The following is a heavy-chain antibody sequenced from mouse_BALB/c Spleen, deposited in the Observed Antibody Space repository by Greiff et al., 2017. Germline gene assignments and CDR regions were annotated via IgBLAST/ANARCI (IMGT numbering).Heavy chain of an antibody. CDR1: GFTFSSYA. V-gene: IGHV5-6-5*01. CDR2: ISSGGST. Sequence: EVLLVESGGGLVKPGGSLKLSCAASGFTFSSYAMSWVRQTPEKRLEWVASISSGGSTYYPDSVKGRFTISRDNARNILYLQMSSLRSEDTAMYYCARVGNYVDYFDDWGEGTTLTVSS. CDR3: ARVGNYVDYFDD. D-gene: IGHD2-1*01. J-gene: IGHJ2*01.